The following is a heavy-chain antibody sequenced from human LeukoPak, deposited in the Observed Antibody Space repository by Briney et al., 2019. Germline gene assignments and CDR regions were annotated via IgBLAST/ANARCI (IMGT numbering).Heavy chain of an antibody. D-gene: IGHD5-12*01. CDR3: ARKDQYSGYVNWFDP. CDR1: GFSFSTDW. J-gene: IGHJ5*02. CDR2: IKGDESEK. V-gene: IGHV3-7*01. Sequence: GGSLRLSCAASGFSFSTDWMTWVRQAPGKGLEWVANIKGDESEKYYVDSVMGRFTISRDNAKNSLYLQMNSLRAEDTAVYYCARKDQYSGYVNWFDPWGQGTLVTVSS.